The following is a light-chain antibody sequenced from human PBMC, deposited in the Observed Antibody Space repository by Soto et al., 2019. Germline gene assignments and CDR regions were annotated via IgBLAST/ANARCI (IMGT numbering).Light chain of an antibody. CDR2: AAS. CDR3: QQLWTSPLT. CDR1: QDVSRS. V-gene: IGKV1-9*01. Sequence: DTPLTQSPSFLSASVGDRVTITCRASQDVSRSLGWYQQKPGKAPKLLISAASTLHSGVPSRFSGSGSATDFTLTISSLQTEDFATYYCQQLWTSPLTFGGGTKVEI. J-gene: IGKJ4*01.